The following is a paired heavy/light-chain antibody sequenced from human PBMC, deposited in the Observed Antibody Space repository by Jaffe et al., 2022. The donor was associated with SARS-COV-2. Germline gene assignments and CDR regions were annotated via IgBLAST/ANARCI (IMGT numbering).Light chain of an antibody. CDR1: QSVLNRSNNKNY. CDR2: WAS. V-gene: IGKV4-1*01. J-gene: IGKJ4*01. CDR3: QQYYSPPPLT. Sequence: DIVMTQSPDSLAVSLGERATINCKSSQSVLNRSNNKNYLAWYQQKPGQPPKLLIYWASTRESGVPDRFSGSGSGTDFTLTISSLQAEDVAVYYCQQYYSPPPLTFGGGTKVEIK.
Heavy chain of an antibody. J-gene: IGHJ5*02. CDR3: SRGGLGPRLGS. D-gene: IGHD3-16*01. V-gene: IGHV4-34*01. CDR1: GGSFSGYF. CDR2: ISLSGSI. Sequence: QVQLQQWGAGLLKPSETLSLTCALYGGSFSGYFWTWIRQPPGKGLEWIGEISLSGSINYNPSLKGRVTMSVDRSKNQFSLTLTSVTAADSAVYYCSRGGLGPRLGSWGQGTLVTVSS.